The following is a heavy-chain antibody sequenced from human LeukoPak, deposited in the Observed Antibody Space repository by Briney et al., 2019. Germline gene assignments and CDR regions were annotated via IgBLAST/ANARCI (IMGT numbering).Heavy chain of an antibody. CDR1: GGSISSSSYY. CDR2: IYYSGST. CDR3: ARDRGWYGGVFDY. Sequence: SETLSLTCTVSGGSISSSSYYWGWIRQPPGKGLEWIGSIYYSGSTYYNPSLKSRVTISVDTSKNQFSLKLSSVTAADTAVYYCARDRGWYGGVFDYWGQGTLVTVSS. D-gene: IGHD6-19*01. V-gene: IGHV4-39*07. J-gene: IGHJ4*02.